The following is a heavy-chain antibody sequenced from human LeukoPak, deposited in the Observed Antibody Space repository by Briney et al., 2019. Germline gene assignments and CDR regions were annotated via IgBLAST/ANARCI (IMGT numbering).Heavy chain of an antibody. V-gene: IGHV3-33*01. Sequence: GRSLRLSCVASGFVFSDYGMHWVRQAPGMGLEWVAVIWFDGSSTYYADSVKGRFTISRDNSKNMLYLQMNSLRVEDTGVYFCARDSAPYCGGDCYLDYWGHGTLVTVSS. CDR2: IWFDGSST. J-gene: IGHJ4*01. CDR1: GFVFSDYG. D-gene: IGHD2-21*02. CDR3: ARDSAPYCGGDCYLDY.